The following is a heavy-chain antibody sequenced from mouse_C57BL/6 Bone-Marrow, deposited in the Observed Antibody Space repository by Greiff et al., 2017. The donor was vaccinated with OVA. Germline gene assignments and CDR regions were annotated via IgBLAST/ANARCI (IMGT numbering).Heavy chain of an antibody. Sequence: QVQLKQSGAELVKPGASVKLSCKASGFTFTSYWMHWVKQRPGKGLEWIGYINPSSGYTKYNQKFKDKATLTADKSSSTAYLQLSSLTYEDSAVYYCAREYCGRSWGQGTLVTVSA. V-gene: IGHV1-7*01. CDR1: GFTFTSYW. J-gene: IGHJ3*01. CDR2: INPSSGYT. CDR3: AREYCGRS. D-gene: IGHD1-1*01.